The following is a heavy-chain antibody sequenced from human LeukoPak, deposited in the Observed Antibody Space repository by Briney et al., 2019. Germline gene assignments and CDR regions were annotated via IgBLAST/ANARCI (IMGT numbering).Heavy chain of an antibody. CDR2: IYYSGST. CDR3: ARSGRTPFDY. V-gene: IGHV4-59*01. CDR1: GGSISSYY. D-gene: IGHD1-14*01. J-gene: IGHJ4*02. Sequence: SETLSLTCTVSGGSISSYYWSWIRQPPGKGLEWIGYIYYSGSTNYNPSLKSRVTISVDTSKNQFSLKLSSVTAADTAVYYCARSGRTPFDYWGQGTLVTVSS.